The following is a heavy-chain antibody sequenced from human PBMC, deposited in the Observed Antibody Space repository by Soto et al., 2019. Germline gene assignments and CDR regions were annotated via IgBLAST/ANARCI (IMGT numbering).Heavy chain of an antibody. V-gene: IGHV1-3*01. J-gene: IGHJ4*02. CDR1: GYTFTSYA. CDR2: INAGNGNT. Sequence: ASVKVSCKASGYTFTSYAMHWVHQAPGQRPEWMGWINAGNGNTKYSQKFQGRVTITRDTSASTAYMELSSLRSEDTAVYYCARTERITIFGVVPVIASRYYFDYWGQGTLVTVSS. D-gene: IGHD3-3*01. CDR3: ARTERITIFGVVPVIASRYYFDY.